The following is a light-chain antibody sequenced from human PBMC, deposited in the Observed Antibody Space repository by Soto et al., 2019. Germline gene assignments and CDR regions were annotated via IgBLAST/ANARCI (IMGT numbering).Light chain of an antibody. Sequence: EIVMTQSPATLSLSPGERATLSCRASQSVSSYLAWYQQKPGQAPRLLIYDASNRATGIPARFSGSGSGTDFTLTISSLEPEDFAVYYCQQRSNWLWTFGQGTKGDI. CDR1: QSVSSY. V-gene: IGKV3-11*01. CDR3: QQRSNWLWT. J-gene: IGKJ1*01. CDR2: DAS.